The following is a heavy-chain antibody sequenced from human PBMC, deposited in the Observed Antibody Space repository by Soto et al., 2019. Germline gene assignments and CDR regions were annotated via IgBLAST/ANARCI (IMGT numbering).Heavy chain of an antibody. D-gene: IGHD2-2*02. CDR2: IIPFLDVT. CDR1: GGTFSSDG. J-gene: IGHJ4*02. CDR3: ARSRSCTSATCYTPQPFDY. V-gene: IGHV1-69*04. Sequence: SLKVSCKASGGTFSSDGINWVRQTPGEGLEWMGRIIPFLDVTNYAQKFQGRVTITADKATSIAYLELNSLKSEDTAVYYCARSRSCTSATCYTPQPFDYWSQGALVTVSS.